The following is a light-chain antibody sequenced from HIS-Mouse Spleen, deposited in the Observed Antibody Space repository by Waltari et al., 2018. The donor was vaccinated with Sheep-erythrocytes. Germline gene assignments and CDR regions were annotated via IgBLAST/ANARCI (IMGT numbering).Light chain of an antibody. CDR3: CSYAGSYNHV. CDR2: EVS. V-gene: IGLV2-8*01. CDR1: SSDVGGYNY. J-gene: IGLJ1*01. Sequence: QSALTQPPSASGSPGQSVTISCTGTSSDVGGYNYVSWYQQHPGKAPKLMIYEVSKRPSGVPDRFSGSKSGNTASLTVSGLQAEDEVDYYCCSYAGSYNHVFATGTKVTVL.